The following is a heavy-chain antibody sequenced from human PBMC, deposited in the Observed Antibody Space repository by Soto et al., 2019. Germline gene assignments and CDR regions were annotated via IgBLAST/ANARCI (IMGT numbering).Heavy chain of an antibody. CDR3: ASEDYGRFDY. CDR2: IWYDVSNK. CDR1: GFTFSSDG. Sequence: LXLSCAESGFTFSSDGMHWVRQAPGKGLEWVAVIWYDVSNKYYADSVKGRFTISRDNSKNILYLQMNSLRVEDTAVYYCASEDYGRFDYWGQGTLVTVSS. J-gene: IGHJ4*02. V-gene: IGHV3-33*01. D-gene: IGHD3-10*01.